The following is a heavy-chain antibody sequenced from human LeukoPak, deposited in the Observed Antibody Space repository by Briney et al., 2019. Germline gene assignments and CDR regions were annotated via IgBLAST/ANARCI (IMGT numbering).Heavy chain of an antibody. CDR3: ARAGYNYGNPDDY. CDR2: ISAYNGAT. D-gene: IGHD5-18*01. CDR1: GCTFASYG. Sequence: ASVKVSCKASGCTFASYGISWVRQAPGQGLEWMGWISAYNGATNFAQNLQGRVTMTTDTSTSTAYMELRSLRSDDTAVYYCARAGYNYGNPDDYWGQGTLVTVSS. J-gene: IGHJ4*02. V-gene: IGHV1-18*01.